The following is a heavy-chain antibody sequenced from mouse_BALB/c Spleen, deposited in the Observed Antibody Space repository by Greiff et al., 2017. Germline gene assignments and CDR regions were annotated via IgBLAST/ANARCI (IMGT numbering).Heavy chain of an antibody. CDR2: ISNGGGST. J-gene: IGHJ4*01. CDR3: ARQLGLRNYAMDY. Sequence: EVKLVESGGGLVQPGGSLKLSCAASGFTFSSYTMSWVRQTPEKRLEWVAYISNGGGSTYYPDTVKGRFTISRDNAKNTLYLQMSSLKSEDTAMYYCARQLGLRNYAMDYWGQGTSVTVSS. D-gene: IGHD3-1*01. V-gene: IGHV5-12-2*01. CDR1: GFTFSSYT.